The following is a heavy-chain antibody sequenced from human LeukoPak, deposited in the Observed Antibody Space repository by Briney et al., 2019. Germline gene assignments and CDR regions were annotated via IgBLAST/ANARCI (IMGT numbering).Heavy chain of an antibody. V-gene: IGHV4-30-4*01. D-gene: IGHD1-26*01. CDR2: IYYSGRT. CDR1: GGSISSGDYY. Sequence: SQTLSLTCTVSGGSISSGDYYWSWIRQPPGKCLEWIGYIYYSGRTYYNPSLKSRFTISEDTSKNQFSLKLSSVTAADTAVYYCARVVRTPLLCPMTQAHYFDSWGQGNLVTVSS. J-gene: IGHJ4*02. CDR3: ARVVRTPLLCPMTQAHYFDS.